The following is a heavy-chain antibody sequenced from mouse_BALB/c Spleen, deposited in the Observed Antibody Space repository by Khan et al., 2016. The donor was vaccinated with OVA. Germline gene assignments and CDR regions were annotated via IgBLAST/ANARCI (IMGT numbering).Heavy chain of an antibody. J-gene: IGHJ3*01. V-gene: IGHV5-6*01. D-gene: IGHD1-1*01. CDR2: VSTGGGYT. CDR3: TRLAYYYDSEGFAY. CDR1: GFTFSTYG. Sequence: EVQLLETGGDLVKPGGSLKLSCAASGFTFSTYGMSWVRQTPDKRLEWVATVSTGGGYTYYPDSVKGRFTISSDNAKHTLYLQMSGLKSDDTAMFYCTRLAYYYDSEGFAYWGQGTLVTGSA.